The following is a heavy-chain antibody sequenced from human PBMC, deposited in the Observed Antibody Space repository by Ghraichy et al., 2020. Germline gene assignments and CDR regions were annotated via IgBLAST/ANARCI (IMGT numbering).Heavy chain of an antibody. D-gene: IGHD2-2*01. CDR3: ARHVYPEVVPAAPGDY. J-gene: IGHJ4*02. CDR2: ISAYNGNT. V-gene: IGHV1-18*04. Sequence: ASVKVSCKASGYTFTSYGISWVRQAPGQGLEWMGWISAYNGNTNYAQKLQGRVTMTTDTSTSTAYMELRSLRSDDTAVYYCARHVYPEVVPAAPGDYWGQGTLVTVSS. CDR1: GYTFTSYG.